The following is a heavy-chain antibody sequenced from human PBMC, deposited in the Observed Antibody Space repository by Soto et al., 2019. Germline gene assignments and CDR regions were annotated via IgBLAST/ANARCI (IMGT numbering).Heavy chain of an antibody. J-gene: IGHJ6*02. Sequence: PGGSLRLSCAASGFTFSSYGMHWVRQAPGKGLEWVAVISYDGSNKYYADSVKGRFTISRDNSKNTLYLQMNSLRAEDTAVYYCAKDPLKGYYYYGMDVWGQGTTVTVSS. CDR2: ISYDGSNK. CDR3: AKDPLKGYYYYGMDV. CDR1: GFTFSSYG. V-gene: IGHV3-30*18.